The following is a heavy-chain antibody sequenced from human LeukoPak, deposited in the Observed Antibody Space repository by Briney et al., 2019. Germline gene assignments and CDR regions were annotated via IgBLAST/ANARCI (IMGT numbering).Heavy chain of an antibody. CDR1: GYSISSGYY. V-gene: IGHV4-38-2*02. D-gene: IGHD5-12*01. CDR2: IYHSGST. CDR3: ARPSSSGYAIWGMDY. J-gene: IGHJ4*02. Sequence: NPSETLSLTCTVSGYSISSGYYWGWIRQPPGKGLEWIGSIYHSGSTYYNPSPKSRVTISVDTSKNQFSLKLSSVTAADTAVYYCARPSSSGYAIWGMDYWGQGTLVTVSS.